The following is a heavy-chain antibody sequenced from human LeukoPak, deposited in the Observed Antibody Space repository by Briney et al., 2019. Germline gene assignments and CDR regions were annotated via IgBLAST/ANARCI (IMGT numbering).Heavy chain of an antibody. Sequence: GGSLRLSCATSGFTFSSNWVSWVRHAPGRGLEWVANIKPDGSAEYYAASVKGRFTVSRDNAKNSLYLQMNSLRAEDTAVYYCARANNSSWHNWGQGTLVTVSS. J-gene: IGHJ4*02. CDR1: GFTFSSNW. V-gene: IGHV3-7*01. CDR2: IKPDGSAE. D-gene: IGHD6-13*01. CDR3: ARANNSSWHN.